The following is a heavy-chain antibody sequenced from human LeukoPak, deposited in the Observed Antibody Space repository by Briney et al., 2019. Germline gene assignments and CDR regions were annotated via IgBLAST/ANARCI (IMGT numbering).Heavy chain of an antibody. CDR1: GASISSSY. D-gene: IGHD1-1*01. CDR2: IHYSGTA. V-gene: IGHV4-59*01. J-gene: IGHJ2*01. Sequence: PSETLSLTCTVSGASISSSYWSWIRQPPGKGLESMGYIHYSGTANYSPYPKRRVTISFAASKKRSPLMHNSIAAAHTTVPYISRPVQGEYIFLWGRGTLVTVSS. CDR3: SRPVQGEYIFL.